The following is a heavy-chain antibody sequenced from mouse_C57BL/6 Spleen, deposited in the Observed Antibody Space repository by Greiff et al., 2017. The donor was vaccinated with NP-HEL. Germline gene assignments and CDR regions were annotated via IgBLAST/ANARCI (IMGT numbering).Heavy chain of an antibody. Sequence: VQLQQPGAELVMPGASVKLSCKASGYTFTSYWMHWVKQRPGQGLEWIGEIDPSDSYTNYNQKFKGKSTLTVDKSSSTSYMQLISLTSEDSAVYYCAISSFPFYWGQGTTLTVSS. CDR3: AISSFPFY. V-gene: IGHV1-69*01. CDR2: IDPSDSYT. J-gene: IGHJ2*01. D-gene: IGHD1-1*01. CDR1: GYTFTSYW.